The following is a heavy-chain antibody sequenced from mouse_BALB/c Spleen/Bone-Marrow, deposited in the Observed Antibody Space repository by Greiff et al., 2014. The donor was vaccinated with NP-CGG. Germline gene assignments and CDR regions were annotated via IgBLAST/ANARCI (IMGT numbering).Heavy chain of an antibody. CDR3: ASYYYGSAWFAY. CDR1: GFNIKDTY. J-gene: IGHJ3*01. V-gene: IGHV14-3*02. CDR2: IDPANGNT. Sequence: DVKLQESGAELVKPGASVKLSCTASGFNIKDTYMHWVKQRPEQGLEWIGRIDPANGNTKYGPKFQGKATITADTSSNTAYLQLSSLTSEDTAVYYCASYYYGSAWFAYWGQGTLVTVSA. D-gene: IGHD1-1*01.